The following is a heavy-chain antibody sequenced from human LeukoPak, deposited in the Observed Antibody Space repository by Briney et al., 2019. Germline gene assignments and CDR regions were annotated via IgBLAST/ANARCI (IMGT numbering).Heavy chain of an antibody. V-gene: IGHV3-21*01. CDR3: ARGRGSYGYSFDY. Sequence: PGGSLRLSCAASGFTFSSYSMNWVRQAPGKGLEWVSSISSSSSYIYYADSVKGRFTISRDNAKNSLYLQMNSLRAEDTAVYYCARGRGSYGYSFDYWGQGTLVTVSS. J-gene: IGHJ4*02. D-gene: IGHD5-18*01. CDR1: GFTFSSYS. CDR2: ISSSSSYI.